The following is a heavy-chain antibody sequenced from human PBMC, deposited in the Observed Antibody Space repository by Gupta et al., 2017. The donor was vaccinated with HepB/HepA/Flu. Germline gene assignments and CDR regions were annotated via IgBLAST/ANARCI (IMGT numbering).Heavy chain of an antibody. J-gene: IGHJ4*02. CDR1: GFTFSRSN. Sequence: EVQPVESGGGLVKPGRSLRLSCAASGFTFSRSNMNWVRRAPGKGLEWVSSISGDLSYIYYADSVKGRFTISRDNAKNSLYLQMNSLRAEDTAVYFCARGGEVVVAPTANWGQGTLVTVSS. CDR3: ARGGEVVVAPTAN. D-gene: IGHD2-15*01. CDR2: ISGDLSYI. V-gene: IGHV3-21*01.